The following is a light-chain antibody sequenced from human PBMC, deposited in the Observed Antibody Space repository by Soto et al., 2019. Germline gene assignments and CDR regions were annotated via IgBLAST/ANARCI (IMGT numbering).Light chain of an antibody. CDR3: QQYNRYPYI. CDR1: QSLDDW. CDR2: KAS. Sequence: DIQMTQSPSPLSASVGDRVTIPCRASQSLDDWLAWYQQKPGKAPQVLIYKASTLKSGVPSRFSGSGSGTEFTLTISSLQPDDFATYYCQQYNRYPYIFGQGTKLEIK. V-gene: IGKV1-5*03. J-gene: IGKJ2*01.